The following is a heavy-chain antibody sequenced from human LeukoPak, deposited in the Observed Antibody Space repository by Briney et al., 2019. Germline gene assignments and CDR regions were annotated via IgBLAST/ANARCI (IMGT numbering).Heavy chain of an antibody. D-gene: IGHD3-3*01. CDR2: IIPIFGTA. Sequence: SVMVSCKASGGTFSSYAISWVRQAPGQGLEWMGGIIPIFGTANYAQKFQGRVTITADESTSTAYMELSSLRSEDTAVYYCARGLYDFWSGYLENYFDYWGQGTLVTVSS. CDR1: GGTFSSYA. CDR3: ARGLYDFWSGYLENYFDY. J-gene: IGHJ4*02. V-gene: IGHV1-69*13.